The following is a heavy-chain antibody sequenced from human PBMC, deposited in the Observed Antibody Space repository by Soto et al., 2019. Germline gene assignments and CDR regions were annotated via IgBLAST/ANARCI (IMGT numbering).Heavy chain of an antibody. Sequence: GGSLRLSFAAYGFSFSDHYMSWVRQAPGKGLEWLSYISTSGTTTFYPDSVKGRFTVSRDNAKNSVFLQMSSLRAEDTAVYYCARALDGHDAFEIWGQGTMVTVSS. CDR2: ISTSGTTT. CDR1: GFSFSDHY. CDR3: ARALDGHDAFEI. V-gene: IGHV3-11*01. J-gene: IGHJ3*02.